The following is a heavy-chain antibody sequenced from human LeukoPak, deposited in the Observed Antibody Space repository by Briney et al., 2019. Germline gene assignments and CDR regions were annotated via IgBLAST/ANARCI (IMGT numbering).Heavy chain of an antibody. J-gene: IGHJ4*02. CDR1: GGSISSGGYY. CDR3: ARDLGAAAGFDY. Sequence: PSETLSLTCTVSGGSISSGGYYWSWIRQHPGKGLVWFGYIYYSGSTYYNPSLKSRVTISVDTSKNQFSLKLSSVTAADTAVYYCARDLGAAAGFDYWGQGTLVTVSS. V-gene: IGHV4-31*03. CDR2: IYYSGST. D-gene: IGHD6-13*01.